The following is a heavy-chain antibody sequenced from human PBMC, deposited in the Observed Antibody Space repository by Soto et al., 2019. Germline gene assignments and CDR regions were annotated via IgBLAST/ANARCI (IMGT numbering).Heavy chain of an antibody. CDR2: IWYDGSNK. CDR1: GFTFSSYG. CDR3: SIDSLARSDY. Sequence: QVQLVESGGGVVQPGRSLRLSCAASGFTFSSYGMHWVRQAPGKGLEWVAVIWYDGSNKYYADSVKGRFTISRDNSKKTLYQPMSILRAEDTAGHYCSIDSLARSDYWAQRILETVSS. V-gene: IGHV3-33*01. J-gene: IGHJ4*02. D-gene: IGHD1-1*01.